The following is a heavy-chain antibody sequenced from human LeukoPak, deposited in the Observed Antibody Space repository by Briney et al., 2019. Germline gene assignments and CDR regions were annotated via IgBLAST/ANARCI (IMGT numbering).Heavy chain of an antibody. V-gene: IGHV3-30-3*01. CDR1: GFTFSSYA. CDR2: ISDDGSNK. Sequence: PGRSLRLSCAASGFTFSSYAMHWVRQAPGKGLEWVAVISDDGSNKYYADSVKGRFTISRDNSKNTLYLQMNSLRAEDAAVYYCARDGGAPPLSWGQGPLVPVPP. CDR3: ARDGGAPPLS. J-gene: IGHJ5*02. D-gene: IGHD3-16*01.